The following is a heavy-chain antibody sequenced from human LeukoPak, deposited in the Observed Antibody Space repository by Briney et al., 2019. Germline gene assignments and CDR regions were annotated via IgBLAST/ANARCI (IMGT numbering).Heavy chain of an antibody. CDR1: GFPFSSYG. CDR2: LVYDERS. CDR3: ARDLSAAFDF. Sequence: GGSLRLSCAASGFPFSSYGMHWVRQAPGKGLEWMARLVYDERSDYANSVKGRFSISRDNSKNTLFLDMSDLRVEDTAVYYCARDLSAAFDFWGQGVLVTVSS. D-gene: IGHD6-19*01. V-gene: IGHV3-33*05. J-gene: IGHJ4*02.